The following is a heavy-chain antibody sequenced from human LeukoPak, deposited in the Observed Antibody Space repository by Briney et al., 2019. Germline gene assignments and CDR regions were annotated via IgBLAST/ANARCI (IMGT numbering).Heavy chain of an antibody. CDR2: INPNSGGT. CDR3: ARAPPITRGPFDP. V-gene: IGHV1-2*02. Sequence: ASVKVSCKASGYTFTGYYMHWVRQAPGQGLECMGWINPNSGGTNYAQKFQGRVTMTRDTSISTVYMELSRLRSDDTAVYYCARAPPITRGPFDPWGQGTLVTVSS. D-gene: IGHD3-10*01. CDR1: GYTFTGYY. J-gene: IGHJ5*02.